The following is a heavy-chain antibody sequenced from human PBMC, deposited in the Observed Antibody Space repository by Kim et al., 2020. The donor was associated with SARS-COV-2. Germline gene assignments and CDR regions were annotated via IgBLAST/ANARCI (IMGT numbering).Heavy chain of an antibody. CDR3: ARDRWFGELSDYWFDP. D-gene: IGHD3-10*01. CDR2: IWYDGSNK. CDR1: GFTFSSYG. J-gene: IGHJ5*02. Sequence: GGSLRLSCAASGFTFSSYGMHWVRQAPGKGLKWVAVIWYDGSNKYYADSVKGRFTIYRDNSKNTLYLQMNSLRAEDTAVYYCARDRWFGELSDYWFDPWGQGALVTVSS. V-gene: IGHV3-33*01.